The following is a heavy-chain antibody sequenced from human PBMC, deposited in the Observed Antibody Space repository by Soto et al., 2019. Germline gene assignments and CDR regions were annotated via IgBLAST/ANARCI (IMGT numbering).Heavy chain of an antibody. CDR3: ATEALERYFGFAY. J-gene: IGHJ4*02. D-gene: IGHD1-1*01. Sequence: EVQLLESGEDLVQPGVSLRLSCAASGFTFSSYAMSWVRQPPGKGLEWVSGIGDSGGDTYYADSVKGRFTISRDNSNNTLYLQMTSLRAEDPAVYFCATEALERYFGFAYWGQGILFTVSS. CDR2: IGDSGGDT. CDR1: GFTFSSYA. V-gene: IGHV3-23*01.